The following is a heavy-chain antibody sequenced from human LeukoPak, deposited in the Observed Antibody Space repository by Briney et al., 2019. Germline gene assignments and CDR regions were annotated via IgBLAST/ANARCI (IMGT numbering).Heavy chain of an antibody. CDR2: ISYDGINK. J-gene: IGHJ4*02. D-gene: IGHD3-10*01. V-gene: IGHV3-30-3*01. CDR3: ARGGGGGDYYFAY. Sequence: GRSLRLSCAASGFTFSSYAMHWVRQAPGKGLEWVAIISYDGINKYYADSVKGRFTISRDSSKNTLCLQMNSLRAEDTAVYYCARGGGGGDYYFAYWGQGTLVTVSS. CDR1: GFTFSSYA.